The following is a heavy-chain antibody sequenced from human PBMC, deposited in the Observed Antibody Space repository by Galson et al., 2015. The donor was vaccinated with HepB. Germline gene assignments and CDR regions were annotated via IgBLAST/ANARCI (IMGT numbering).Heavy chain of an antibody. J-gene: IGHJ5*02. CDR1: GFTVSSNY. V-gene: IGHV4-34*01. D-gene: IGHD6-13*01. Sequence: LRLSCAASGFTVSSNYMSWIRQPPGKGLEWIGEINHSGSTNYNPSLKSRVPISVDTSKNKFSLKLSSVTAADTAVYYCARGIAAAGTSRWFDPWGQGTLVTVSS. CDR2: INHSGST. CDR3: ARGIAAAGTSRWFDP.